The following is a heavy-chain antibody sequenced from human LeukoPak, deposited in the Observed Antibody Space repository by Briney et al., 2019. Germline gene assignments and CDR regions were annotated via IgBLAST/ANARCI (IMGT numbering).Heavy chain of an antibody. CDR2: ISYDGSNK. CDR1: RFTFSSYA. Sequence: PGRSLRLSCAASRFTFSSYAMHWVRQAPGKGLEWVAVISYDGSNKYYADSVKGRFTISRDNSKNTLYLQMNSLRAEDTAVYYCVSSEYSDYWGQGTLVTVSS. CDR3: VSSEYSDY. J-gene: IGHJ4*02. V-gene: IGHV3-30-3*01.